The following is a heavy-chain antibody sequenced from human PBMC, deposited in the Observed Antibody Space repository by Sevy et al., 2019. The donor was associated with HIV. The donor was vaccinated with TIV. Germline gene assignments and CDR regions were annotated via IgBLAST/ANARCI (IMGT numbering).Heavy chain of an antibody. J-gene: IGHJ4*02. CDR2: INQDGSEK. CDR1: GFTFSRYW. Sequence: GGSPRLSCVASGFTFSRYWMNWVRQAPGKGLEWVANINQDGSEKYYVGSVRGRFTISRDNVKNSVYLQMNSLRAEDTAVYYCARSAPHYYWGQGTLVTVSS. CDR3: ARSAPHYY. V-gene: IGHV3-7*01.